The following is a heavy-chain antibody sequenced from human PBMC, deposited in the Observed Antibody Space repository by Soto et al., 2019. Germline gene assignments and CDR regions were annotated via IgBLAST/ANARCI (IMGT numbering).Heavy chain of an antibody. Sequence: QVQLQESGPGQVKPSETLSLTCTVSGVSISSYYWSWIRQPPGKGLEWIGYIYYSGSTNYNPSLKSRVTISEDTAKNQFSLKLTSVTAADTAVYYCAREQWLEQGAFDIWGQGTMVTVSS. CDR1: GVSISSYY. D-gene: IGHD6-19*01. V-gene: IGHV4-59*01. CDR2: IYYSGST. J-gene: IGHJ3*02. CDR3: AREQWLEQGAFDI.